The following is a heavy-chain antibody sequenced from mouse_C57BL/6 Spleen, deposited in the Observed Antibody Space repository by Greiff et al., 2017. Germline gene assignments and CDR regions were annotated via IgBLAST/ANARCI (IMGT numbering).Heavy chain of an antibody. J-gene: IGHJ2*01. D-gene: IGHD1-1*01. CDR1: GYTFTSYW. V-gene: IGHV1-55*01. Sequence: QVQLQQPGAELVKPGASVKMSCKASGYTFTSYWITWVKQRPGQGLEWIGDIYPGSGNTNYYEKFKGKATLTVDTSSSSAYMQLSRLTSEDSAVFYCARGGTTVVEGYWGQGTTLTVSS. CDR2: IYPGSGNT. CDR3: ARGGTTVVEGY.